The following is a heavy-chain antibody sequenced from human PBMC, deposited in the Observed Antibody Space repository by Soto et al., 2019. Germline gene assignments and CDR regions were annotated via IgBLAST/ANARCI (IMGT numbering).Heavy chain of an antibody. V-gene: IGHV1-3*01. Sequence: ASVKVSCKASGYTFTIYAMHWLRQAPGQRLEWMGWINAGNGNTKYSQKFQGRVTITRDTSASTAYMELSSLRSEDTAVYYCARAYYDSSGYPHFDDRGQRTPVTVSS. D-gene: IGHD3-22*01. CDR2: INAGNGNT. CDR1: GYTFTIYA. J-gene: IGHJ4*02. CDR3: ARAYYDSSGYPHFDD.